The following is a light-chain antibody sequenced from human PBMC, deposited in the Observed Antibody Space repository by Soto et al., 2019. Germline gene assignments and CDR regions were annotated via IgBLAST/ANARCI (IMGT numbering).Light chain of an antibody. CDR1: QSINSC. CDR2: DAS. V-gene: IGKV1-5*01. J-gene: IGKJ1*01. CDR3: RHYNSYSEA. Sequence: DIQMTQSPSALSASIGDRVTITCRASQSINSCLAWYQQKPGTAPKVLIYDASRLESGVPSRFSGSGSGTEFTLTISSLQPDDFATYYCRHYNSYSEAFGQGTKVDI.